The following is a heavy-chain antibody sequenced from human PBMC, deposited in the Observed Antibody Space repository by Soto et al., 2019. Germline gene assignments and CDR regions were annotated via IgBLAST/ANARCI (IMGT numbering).Heavy chain of an antibody. CDR3: ATEDPSGSGWYQWFDP. CDR2: INVGNGNP. Sequence: ASVKVSCKASGYPFTRYAMHWVRQAPGQSLEWMGWINVGNGNPKYSQRFQGRVTITRDTSASTAYMELSSLTSEDTAVYYCATEDPSGSGWYQWFDPWGQGTLVTVSS. CDR1: GYPFTRYA. D-gene: IGHD6-19*01. V-gene: IGHV1-3*01. J-gene: IGHJ5*02.